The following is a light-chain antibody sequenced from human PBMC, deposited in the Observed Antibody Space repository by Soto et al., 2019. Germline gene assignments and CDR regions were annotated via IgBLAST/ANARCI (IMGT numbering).Light chain of an antibody. J-gene: IGKJ3*01. V-gene: IGKV3-20*01. CDR1: QSVSRNY. CDR2: GAS. CDR3: QQYGTSRVT. Sequence: EIVLTQSPGTLSLSPGERGTLSCRASQSVSRNYLAWYQQKPGQAPRLLIYGASSRATGIPDRFSGSGSGTDFTLTISRLEPEDFAVYYCQQYGTSRVTFGPGTKVDIK.